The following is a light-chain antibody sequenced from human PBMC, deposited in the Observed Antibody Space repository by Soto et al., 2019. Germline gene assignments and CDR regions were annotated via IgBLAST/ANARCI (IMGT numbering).Light chain of an antibody. CDR1: RSLVNKDGNTY. Sequence: EIARTQTPLSSSVTLGQPASISCRSSRSLVNKDGNTYLSWLHQRPGQPPRLLIYQISKRFSGVPDRFSGSGAGTDFTLKISRVEAEDVGVYYCMHATDFPRTFGQGTKVEIK. CDR2: QIS. V-gene: IGKV2-24*01. J-gene: IGKJ1*01. CDR3: MHATDFPRT.